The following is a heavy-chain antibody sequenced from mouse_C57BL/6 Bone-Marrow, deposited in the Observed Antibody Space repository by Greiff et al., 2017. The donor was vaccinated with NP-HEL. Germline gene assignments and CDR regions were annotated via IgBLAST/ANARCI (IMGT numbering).Heavy chain of an antibody. D-gene: IGHD1-1*01. CDR3: ARYYYGSRRYFDV. CDR1: GYTFTSYD. Sequence: QVQLKESGPELVKPGASVKLSCKASGYTFTSYDINWVKQRPGQGLEWIGWIYPRDGSTKYNEKFKGKATLTVDTSSSTAYMELHSLTSEDSAVYFCARYYYGSRRYFDVWGTGTTVTVSS. J-gene: IGHJ1*03. CDR2: IYPRDGST. V-gene: IGHV1-85*01.